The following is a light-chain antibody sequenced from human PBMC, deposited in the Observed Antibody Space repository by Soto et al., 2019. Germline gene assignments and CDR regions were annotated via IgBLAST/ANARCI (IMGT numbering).Light chain of an antibody. Sequence: QSVLTQPASVSGSPGQSITISCTGTSNDIGAYNFVSWYQQHPDKAPKLIIHDVSSRPSGVSSRFSGSKSGITASLTISGLQAGDEAAYYCSSYSSRSTYVIFGGGTKVTVL. CDR1: SNDIGAYNF. CDR2: DVS. V-gene: IGLV2-14*03. CDR3: SSYSSRSTYVI. J-gene: IGLJ2*01.